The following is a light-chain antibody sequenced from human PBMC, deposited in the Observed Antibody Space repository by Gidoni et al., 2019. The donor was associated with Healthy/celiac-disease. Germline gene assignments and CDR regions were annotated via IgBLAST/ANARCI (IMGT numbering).Light chain of an antibody. CDR2: DAS. V-gene: IGKV1-5*02. Sequence: NNMTTSPSALSASVGDRVTIICRASQSISSWLAWYQQKPGKAPKLLIYDASSLESGVPSRFSGSGSGTEFTLTISSLQPDDFATYYCQQYNSYPWSFGQGTKVEIK. J-gene: IGKJ1*01. CDR1: QSISSW. CDR3: QQYNSYPWS.